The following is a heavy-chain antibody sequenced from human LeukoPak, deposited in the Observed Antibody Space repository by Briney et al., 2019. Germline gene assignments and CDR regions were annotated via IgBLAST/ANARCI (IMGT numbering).Heavy chain of an antibody. J-gene: IGHJ4*02. CDR1: GFIVGSSY. V-gene: IGHV3-53*01. D-gene: IGHD3-9*01. CDR3: VSHSDPLTTYSFDY. CDR2: IHSGGNT. Sequence: PGGSLRLSCAASGFIVGSSYMSWVRQAPGKGLEWVSIIHSGGNTYHADSVKGRFTISRDNSKNTLSLQMNSLGAEDTALYYCVSHSDPLTTYSFDYWGQGTLVTVSS.